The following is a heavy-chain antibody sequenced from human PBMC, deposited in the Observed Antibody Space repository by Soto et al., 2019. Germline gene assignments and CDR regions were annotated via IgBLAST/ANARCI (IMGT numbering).Heavy chain of an antibody. CDR2: IDNSGDGS. CDR1: GFIFRNHV. CDR3: AKIPSRGMIFGAGS. D-gene: IGHD3-3*01. V-gene: IGHV3-23*05. Sequence: EVQLLESGGGLVQPGGSLRLSCVASGFIFRNHVLNWVRQAPGKWLEWVSAIDNSGDGSFYADSVKGRFIIFRDNSKDTVFLHMNNLRPDETAFYYSAKIPSRGMIFGAGSWGPGTLVTVSS. J-gene: IGHJ5*02.